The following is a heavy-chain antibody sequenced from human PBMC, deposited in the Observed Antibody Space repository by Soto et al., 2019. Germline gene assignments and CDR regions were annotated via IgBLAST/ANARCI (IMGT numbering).Heavy chain of an antibody. CDR1: GYSFTNYW. J-gene: IGHJ6*02. D-gene: IGHD6-19*01. CDR3: ARLYSSGWDKSSYYYGMDV. V-gene: IGHV5-51*01. CDR2: IYPGDSET. Sequence: GESLKISCKGSGYSFTNYWIGWVRQLPGKGLEWMGIIYPGDSETRYTPSFQGHVTISVDKSSSTAYLQWSSLKASDTAMYYCARLYSSGWDKSSYYYGMDVWGQGTTVTVSS.